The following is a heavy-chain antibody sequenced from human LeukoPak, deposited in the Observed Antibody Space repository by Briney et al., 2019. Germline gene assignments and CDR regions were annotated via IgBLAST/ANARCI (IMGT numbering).Heavy chain of an antibody. D-gene: IGHD3-3*01. CDR1: GFTFSSYS. V-gene: IGHV3-21*01. CDR2: ISSSSSYI. Sequence: GGSLRLSCAVSGFTFSSYSMNWVRQAPGKGLEWVSSISSSSSYIYYADSVKGRFTISRDNAKNSLYLQMNSLRAEDTAVYYCARTLLRFLEGSYYYYMDVWGKGTTVTVSS. CDR3: ARTLLRFLEGSYYYYMDV. J-gene: IGHJ6*03.